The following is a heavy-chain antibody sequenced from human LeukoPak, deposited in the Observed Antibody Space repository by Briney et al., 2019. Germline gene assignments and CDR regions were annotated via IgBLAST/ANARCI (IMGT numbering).Heavy chain of an antibody. J-gene: IGHJ4*02. CDR3: ARLYCSSTSCYPRSFFDY. CDR1: GYSFTSYW. Sequence: GESLKISCKGSGYSFTSYWIAWVRKLPGKGLDWMGIIYPGDSDPRYSPSFQGQVTISADKSISTAYLQWSSLKASDTAMYYCARLYCSSTSCYPRSFFDYWGQGTLVTVSS. D-gene: IGHD2-2*01. CDR2: IYPGDSDP. V-gene: IGHV5-51*01.